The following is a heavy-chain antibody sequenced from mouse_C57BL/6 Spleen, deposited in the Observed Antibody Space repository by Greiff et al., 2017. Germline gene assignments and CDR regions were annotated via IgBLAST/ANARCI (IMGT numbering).Heavy chain of an antibody. CDR2: ISSGGSYT. CDR3: ARGGLPSFAY. J-gene: IGHJ3*01. Sequence: EVHLVESGGDLVKPGGSLKLSCAASGFTFSSYGMSWVRQTPDKRLEWVATISSGGSYTYYPDSVKGRFTISRDNAKNTLYLQMSSLKSEDTAMYYCARGGLPSFAYWGQGTLVTVSA. CDR1: GFTFSSYG. V-gene: IGHV5-6*01. D-gene: IGHD2-4*01.